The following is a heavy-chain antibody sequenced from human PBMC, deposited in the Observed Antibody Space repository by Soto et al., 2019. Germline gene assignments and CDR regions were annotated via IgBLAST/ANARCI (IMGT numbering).Heavy chain of an antibody. Sequence: TSETLSLTCTVSGGSISSGDYYWSWIRQPPGKGLEWIGYIYYSGSTYYNPSLKSRVTISVDTSKNQFSLKLSSVTAADTAVYYCARGRYCSSTSCFFDYWGQGTLVTVSS. CDR2: IYYSGST. CDR3: ARGRYCSSTSCFFDY. V-gene: IGHV4-30-4*01. J-gene: IGHJ4*02. D-gene: IGHD2-2*01. CDR1: GGSISSGDYY.